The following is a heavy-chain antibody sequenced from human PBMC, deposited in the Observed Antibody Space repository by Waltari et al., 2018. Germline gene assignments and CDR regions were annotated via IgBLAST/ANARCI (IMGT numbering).Heavy chain of an antibody. D-gene: IGHD1-26*01. J-gene: IGHJ4*02. CDR2: MKQDGSER. CDR1: GFSFSTSW. CDR3: ARGVVGAPRSFDY. Sequence: EVQLVESGGGLVQPGGSLRLSWAASGFSFSTSWMSWVRQVPGKGLGWVASMKQDGSERYYVVSVKGRFTISRDNAENSLYLQMNSLRVEDTAVYYCARGVVGAPRSFDYWGQGTLVTVSS. V-gene: IGHV3-7*01.